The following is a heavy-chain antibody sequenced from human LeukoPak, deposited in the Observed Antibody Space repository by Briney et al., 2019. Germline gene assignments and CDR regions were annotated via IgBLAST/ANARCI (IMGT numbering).Heavy chain of an antibody. D-gene: IGHD3-3*01. CDR3: ATGVDFWSGYQNWFDP. CDR2: MYASRST. Sequence: SETLSLTCTVSGGSISNYYWSWIRQPAGKGLEWIGRMYASRSTNYNPSLKSRVTMSVDTSKNQFSLNLSSVTAADTAVYYSATGVDFWSGYQNWFDPWGQGTLVSVSP. CDR1: GGSISNYY. J-gene: IGHJ5*02. V-gene: IGHV4-4*07.